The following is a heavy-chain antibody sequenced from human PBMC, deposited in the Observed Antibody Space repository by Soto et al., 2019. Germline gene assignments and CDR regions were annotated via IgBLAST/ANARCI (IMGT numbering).Heavy chain of an antibody. CDR1: GYSFTSCW. CDR2: IDPSDSYT. Sequence: PGESLKISCKGSGYSFTSCWISWVRQMPGKGLEWMGRIDPSDSYTNYSPSFQGHVTISADKSISTAYLQWSSLKASDTAMYYCARQSIAARGGYYYYGMDVWGQGTTVTVSS. J-gene: IGHJ6*02. CDR3: ARQSIAARGGYYYYGMDV. D-gene: IGHD6-6*01. V-gene: IGHV5-10-1*01.